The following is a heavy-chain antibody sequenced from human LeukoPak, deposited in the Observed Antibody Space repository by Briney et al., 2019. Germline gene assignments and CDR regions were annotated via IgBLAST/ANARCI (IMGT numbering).Heavy chain of an antibody. CDR3: ASQGYCTNGVCPTIIYNWFDP. Sequence: SVKVSCKASGYTLTGYYMHWVRPAPGQGLAWMGWINPNSGGTNYAQKLQGRVTMTRDTSISTAYMELSRLISDDTAVYYCASQGYCTNGVCPTIIYNWFDPWGQGTLVTVSS. CDR1: GYTLTGYY. J-gene: IGHJ5*02. CDR2: INPNSGGT. D-gene: IGHD2-8*01. V-gene: IGHV1-2*02.